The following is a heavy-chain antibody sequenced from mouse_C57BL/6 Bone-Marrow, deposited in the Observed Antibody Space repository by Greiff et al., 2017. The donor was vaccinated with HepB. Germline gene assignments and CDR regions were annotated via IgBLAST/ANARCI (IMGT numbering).Heavy chain of an antibody. CDR1: GFTFSDYG. CDR2: ISSGSSTI. CDR3: ARESITTKWYFDV. Sequence: DVMLVESGGGLVKPGGSLKLSCAASGFTFSDYGMHWVRQAPEKGLEWVAYISSGSSTIYYADTVKGRFTISRDNAKNTLFLQMTSLRSEDTAMYYCARESITTKWYFDVWGTGTTVTVSS. V-gene: IGHV5-17*01. D-gene: IGHD1-1*01. J-gene: IGHJ1*03.